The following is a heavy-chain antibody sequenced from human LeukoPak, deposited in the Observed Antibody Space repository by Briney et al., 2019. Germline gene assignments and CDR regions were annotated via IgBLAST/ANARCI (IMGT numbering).Heavy chain of an antibody. CDR2: ISAYNGNT. Sequence: GASVKVSCKASGYTFTSYGISWVRQAPGQGLEWMGWISAYNGNTNYAQKLQGRVTMTTDTSTSTAYMELRSLRSDDTAVYYCARSDYVWGSYRYTPPYYYYYGMDVWGQGTTVTVSS. V-gene: IGHV1-18*01. D-gene: IGHD3-16*02. CDR1: GYTFTSYG. CDR3: ARSDYVWGSYRYTPPYYYYYGMDV. J-gene: IGHJ6*02.